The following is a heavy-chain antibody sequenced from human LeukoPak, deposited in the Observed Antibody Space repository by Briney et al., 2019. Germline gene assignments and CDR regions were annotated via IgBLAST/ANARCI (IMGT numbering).Heavy chain of an antibody. CDR1: GGSISSYY. CDR2: IYHSGST. Sequence: SETLSLTCTVSGGSISSYYWSWIRQPPGKGREWIGYIYHSGSTYYNPSLKSRVTISVDRSKNQFSLKLSSVTAADTAVYYCARVGEQQLVWGLDYWGQGTLVTVSS. D-gene: IGHD6-13*01. CDR3: ARVGEQQLVWGLDY. V-gene: IGHV4-59*12. J-gene: IGHJ4*02.